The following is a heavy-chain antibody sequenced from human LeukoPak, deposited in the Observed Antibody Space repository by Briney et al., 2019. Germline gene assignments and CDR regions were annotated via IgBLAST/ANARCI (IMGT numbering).Heavy chain of an antibody. J-gene: IGHJ4*02. V-gene: IGHV4-4*02. CDR1: GGSISSYNW. CDR3: ARSPHSSSWYYFDY. D-gene: IGHD6-13*01. CDR2: IYHSGST. Sequence: SETLSLTCVVSGGSISSYNWWSWVRQPPGKGLEWIGEIYHSGSTNYNPSLKSRVTISLDKSKNQFSLKLSSVTAADTAVYYCARSPHSSSWYYFDYWGQGTLVTVSS.